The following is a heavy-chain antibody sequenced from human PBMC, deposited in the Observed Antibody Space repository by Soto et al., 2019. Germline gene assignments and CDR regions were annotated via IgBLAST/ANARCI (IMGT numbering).Heavy chain of an antibody. CDR2: IIPIFGTA. D-gene: IGHD2-21*01. V-gene: IGHV1-69*01. CDR1: GGTFSSYA. Sequence: QVQLVQSGAEVKKPGSSVKVSCKASGGTFSSYAISWVRQAPGQGLEWMGGIIPIFGTANYAQKFQGRVTITGDEVPSTAYMELSSLRAEDTAGYYGARGGRAGIVVVGSFDCWGQGTLVTVSS. CDR3: ARGGRAGIVVVGSFDC. J-gene: IGHJ4*02.